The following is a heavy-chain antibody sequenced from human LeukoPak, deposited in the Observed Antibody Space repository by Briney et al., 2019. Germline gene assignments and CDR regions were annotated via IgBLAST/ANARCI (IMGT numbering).Heavy chain of an antibody. D-gene: IGHD3-10*01. CDR2: ISGSGGST. Sequence: PGGSLRLSCAASGFTFSSYGMSWVRQAPGKGLEWVSAISGSGGSTYYADSVKGRFTISRDNSKNTLYLQMNSLRAEDTAVYYCAKRSYGSGSYPLGYFDYWGQGTLVTVSS. V-gene: IGHV3-23*01. CDR3: AKRSYGSGSYPLGYFDY. J-gene: IGHJ4*02. CDR1: GFTFSSYG.